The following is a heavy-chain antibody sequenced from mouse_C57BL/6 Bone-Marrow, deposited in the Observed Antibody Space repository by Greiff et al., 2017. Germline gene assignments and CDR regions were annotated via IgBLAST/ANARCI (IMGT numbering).Heavy chain of an antibody. D-gene: IGHD1-1*01. V-gene: IGHV1-69*01. CDR2: IDPSDSYT. J-gene: IGHJ2*01. CDR1: GYTFTSYW. CDR3: ARGVITTVVVYYFDY. Sequence: QVQLQQPGAELVMPGASVKLSCKASGYTFTSYWMHWVKQRPGPGLEWIGEIDPSDSYTNYNQKFKGKSTLTVDKSSSTAYMQLSSLTSEDYAVYYCARGVITTVVVYYFDYWGQGTTLTVSS.